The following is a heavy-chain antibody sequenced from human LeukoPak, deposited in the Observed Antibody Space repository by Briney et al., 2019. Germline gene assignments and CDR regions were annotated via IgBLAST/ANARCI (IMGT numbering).Heavy chain of an antibody. V-gene: IGHV3-66*01. Sequence: GGSLRLSCAASGFTVSSNYMSWVRQAPGKGLDWVSVIYSSGSTFYADSVKGRFTISRDNSKNTLSLQMNSLRAEDTAVYHCARKTFNPYYFDYWGQGTLVTVSS. D-gene: IGHD2/OR15-2a*01. CDR3: ARKTFNPYYFDY. J-gene: IGHJ4*02. CDR1: GFTVSSNY. CDR2: IYSSGST.